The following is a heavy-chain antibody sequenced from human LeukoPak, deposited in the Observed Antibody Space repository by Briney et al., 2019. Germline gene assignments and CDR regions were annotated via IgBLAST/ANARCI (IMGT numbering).Heavy chain of an antibody. J-gene: IGHJ6*03. V-gene: IGHV1-69*13. CDR3: ARHGLIAAAGKYYYYYMDV. Sequence: ASVKVPCKASGGTFSSYAISWVRQAPGQGLEWMGGIIPIFGTANYAQKFQGRVTITADESTSTAYMELSSLRSEDTAVYYCARHGLIAAAGKYYYYYMDVWGKGTTVTISS. D-gene: IGHD6-13*01. CDR1: GGTFSSYA. CDR2: IIPIFGTA.